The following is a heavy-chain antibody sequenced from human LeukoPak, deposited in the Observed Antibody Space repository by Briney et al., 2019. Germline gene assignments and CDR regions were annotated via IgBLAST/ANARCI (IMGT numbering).Heavy chain of an antibody. J-gene: IGHJ4*02. Sequence: QAGGSLRLSCAASGFTFDDYAMPWVRQAPGKGLEWVSGISWNSGSIGYADSVKGRFTISRDNAKNSLYLQMNSLRAEDTALYYCAKAPRGYCSSTSCYGYFDYWGQGTLVTVSS. D-gene: IGHD2-2*01. CDR3: AKAPRGYCSSTSCYGYFDY. CDR1: GFTFDDYA. V-gene: IGHV3-9*01. CDR2: ISWNSGSI.